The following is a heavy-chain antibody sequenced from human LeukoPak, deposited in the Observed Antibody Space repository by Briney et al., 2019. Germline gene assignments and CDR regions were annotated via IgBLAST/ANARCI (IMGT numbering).Heavy chain of an antibody. V-gene: IGHV3-23*01. J-gene: IGHJ4*02. CDR3: AKGHSGYDYARDFDY. CDR2: ISGSGGST. Sequence: GGSLRLSCAASGFTFSSYAMSWVRQAPGKGLGWVSAISGSGGSTYYADSVKGRFTISRDNSKNTLYLQMNSLRAEDTAVYYCAKGHSGYDYARDFDYWGQGTLVTVSS. D-gene: IGHD5-12*01. CDR1: GFTFSSYA.